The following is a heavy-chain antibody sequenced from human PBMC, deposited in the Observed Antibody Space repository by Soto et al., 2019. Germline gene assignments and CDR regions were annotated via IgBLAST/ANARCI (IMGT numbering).Heavy chain of an antibody. CDR2: ISSKGSYI. CDR1: GFNFSTYG. D-gene: IGHD3-10*01. Sequence: DVQLVESGGGLVKPGGSLRLSCAASGFNFSTYGMNWVRQAPGKGLEWVSSISSKGSYIYYTPSVKGRFTISRDNAKNSVYQQMNSLRAEDTALYYCGRDRSHYAGVGKIDPWGQGTLVAVSS. V-gene: IGHV3-21*02. J-gene: IGHJ5*02. CDR3: GRDRSHYAGVGKIDP.